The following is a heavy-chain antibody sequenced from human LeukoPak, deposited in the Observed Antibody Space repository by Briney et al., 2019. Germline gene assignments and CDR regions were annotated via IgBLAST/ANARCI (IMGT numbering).Heavy chain of an antibody. V-gene: IGHV3-30-3*01. Sequence: GSSLRLSCAALGFTFTSYTGHWVRQAPGRGLEWVASTSYDGSNKFYADSVKGRFTISKDKSKNTLSLEMSSLGVEDTAVYHCARSGSFRTHSGLWGQGTLVTVSS. CDR2: TSYDGSNK. CDR1: GFTFTSYT. CDR3: ARSGSFRTHSGL. D-gene: IGHD1-26*01. J-gene: IGHJ4*02.